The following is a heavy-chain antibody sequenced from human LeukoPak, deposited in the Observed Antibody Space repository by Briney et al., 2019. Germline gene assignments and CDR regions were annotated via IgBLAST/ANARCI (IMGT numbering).Heavy chain of an antibody. CDR2: INHSGST. Sequence: SETLSLTCVVYGGSFSGYFWSWIRQPPGKGLEWLGEINHSGSTNYNPSLKSRVTISVDTSKNQFSLKLSSVTAADTAVYSCARGLTTVTTFNWFDPWGQGTLVAVSS. D-gene: IGHD4-17*01. J-gene: IGHJ5*02. CDR1: GGSFSGYF. V-gene: IGHV4-34*01. CDR3: ARGLTTVTTFNWFDP.